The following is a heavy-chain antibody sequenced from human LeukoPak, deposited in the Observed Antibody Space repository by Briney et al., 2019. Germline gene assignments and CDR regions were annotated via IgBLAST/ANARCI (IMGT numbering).Heavy chain of an antibody. D-gene: IGHD2-15*01. Sequence: SETLSLTCSVSGGSISSSNYCWGWIRQPPGKGLEWIGNICNSGSTYFNPSLKSRVTISVDTSKNQFSLKLSSVTAADTAVYYCARRTPPTNIVVVVAATRGRNWFDPWGQGTLVTVSS. CDR1: GGSISSSNYC. J-gene: IGHJ5*02. V-gene: IGHV4-39*01. CDR2: ICNSGST. CDR3: ARRTPPTNIVVVVAATRGRNWFDP.